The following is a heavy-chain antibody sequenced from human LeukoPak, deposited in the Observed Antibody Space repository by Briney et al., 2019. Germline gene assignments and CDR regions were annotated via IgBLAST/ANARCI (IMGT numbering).Heavy chain of an antibody. CDR3: ASASSYCSGGSCASQGGFDY. J-gene: IGHJ4*02. D-gene: IGHD2-15*01. CDR2: IYYSGST. V-gene: IGHV4-59*01. Sequence: SETLSLTCTVSGGSISSYYWSWIRQPPGKGLEWIGYIYYSGSTNYNPSLKSRVTISVDTSKNQFSLKLSSVTAADTAVYYCASASSYCSGGSCASQGGFDYWGQGTLVTVSS. CDR1: GGSISSYY.